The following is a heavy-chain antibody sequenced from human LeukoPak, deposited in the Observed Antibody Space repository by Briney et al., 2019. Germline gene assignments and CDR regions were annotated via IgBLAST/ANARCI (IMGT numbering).Heavy chain of an antibody. CDR1: GFTFRSYG. CDR2: IRYDGNSN. Sequence: GGSLRLSCAASGFTFRSYGMHWVRQAPGKGLEWVAFIRYDGNSNYYADSVKGRFTISRDNSRSTLYLQMNSLRAEDTAVYYCAKDLSTVTEYFDYWGQGTLVTVSS. D-gene: IGHD4-17*01. V-gene: IGHV3-30*02. J-gene: IGHJ4*02. CDR3: AKDLSTVTEYFDY.